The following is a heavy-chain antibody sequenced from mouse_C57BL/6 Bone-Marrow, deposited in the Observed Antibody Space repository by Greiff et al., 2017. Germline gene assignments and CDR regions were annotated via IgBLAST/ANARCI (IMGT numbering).Heavy chain of an antibody. D-gene: IGHD1-1*01. V-gene: IGHV1-64*01. Sequence: QVQLQQPGAELVKPGASVKLSCKASGYTFTSYWMHWVKQRPGPGLEWIGMIHPNSGSTNYNEKFKSKATLTVDKSSSTAYMQLSNLTSEDSAVYYCARSSPYYYGSSQFAYWGQGTLVTVSA. CDR2: IHPNSGST. J-gene: IGHJ3*01. CDR1: GYTFTSYW. CDR3: ARSSPYYYGSSQFAY.